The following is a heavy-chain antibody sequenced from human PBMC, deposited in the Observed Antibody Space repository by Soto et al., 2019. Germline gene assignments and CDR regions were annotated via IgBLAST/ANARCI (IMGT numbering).Heavy chain of an antibody. Sequence: TLSLTCTVSGGSISSGGYYWSWIRQHPGKGLEWIGYIYYSGSTYYNPSLKSRVTISVDTSKNQFSLKLSSATAADTAVYYCARALGYCSSTSCRYNWFDPWGQGTLVTVSS. V-gene: IGHV4-31*03. CDR1: GGSISSGGYY. CDR2: IYYSGST. CDR3: ARALGYCSSTSCRYNWFDP. D-gene: IGHD2-2*01. J-gene: IGHJ5*02.